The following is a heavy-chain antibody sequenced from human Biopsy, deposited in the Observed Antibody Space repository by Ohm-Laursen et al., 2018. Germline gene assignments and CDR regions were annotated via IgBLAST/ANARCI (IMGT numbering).Heavy chain of an antibody. Sequence: SETLSLTCPVSGDSVSSGSFYWSWIRQPPGQGLEYIGFIYSGGNTNYNPSLQNRVTMSVDMPKNQFSLKLSSVTAADTAIYYCARGMRSSGWPYFDSWGQGTLVTVSS. V-gene: IGHV4-61*01. D-gene: IGHD6-19*01. CDR1: GDSVSSGSFY. CDR3: ARGMRSSGWPYFDS. J-gene: IGHJ4*02. CDR2: IYSGGNT.